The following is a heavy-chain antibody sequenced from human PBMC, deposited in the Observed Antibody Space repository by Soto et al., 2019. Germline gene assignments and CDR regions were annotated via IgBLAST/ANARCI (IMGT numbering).Heavy chain of an antibody. V-gene: IGHV5-10-1*01. J-gene: IGHJ4*02. CDR1: GYSFNNYY. CDR2: IDPSDSYT. D-gene: IGHD3-3*01. CDR3: AKDHDFWSGYPTSVDY. Sequence: GESLKISCKASGYSFNNYYITWVRQMPDKGLEWIGRIDPSDSYTHYSPSFQGHVTISTDRSISTAYLQWSSLKASDTAMYYCAKDHDFWSGYPTSVDYWGQGTLVTVSS.